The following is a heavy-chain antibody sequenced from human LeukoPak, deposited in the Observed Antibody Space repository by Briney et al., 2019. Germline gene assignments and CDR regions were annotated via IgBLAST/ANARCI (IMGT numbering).Heavy chain of an antibody. D-gene: IGHD2/OR15-2a*01. CDR2: IRYDGSNK. CDR3: ARGREYDDAFDI. Sequence: GGSLRLSCAASGFTFSSYGMHWVRQAPGKGLEWVAFIRYDGSNKYYADSVKGRFTISRDNSKNTLYLQMNSLRAEDTAVYYCARGREYDDAFDIWGQGTMVTVSS. CDR1: GFTFSSYG. V-gene: IGHV3-30*02. J-gene: IGHJ3*02.